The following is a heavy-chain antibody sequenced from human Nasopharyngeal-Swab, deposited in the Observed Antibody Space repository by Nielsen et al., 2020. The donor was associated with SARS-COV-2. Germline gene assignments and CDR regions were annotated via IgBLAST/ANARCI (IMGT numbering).Heavy chain of an antibody. CDR1: GFTFSSYG. CDR2: ISYDGSNK. Sequence: GGSLRLSCAASGFTFSSYGMHWVRQAPGKGLEWAAVISYDGSNKYYADSVKGRFTISRDNSKNTLYLQMNSLRAEDTAVYYCAKGLEMATADYWGQGTLVTVSS. CDR3: AKGLEMATADY. V-gene: IGHV3-30*18. J-gene: IGHJ4*02. D-gene: IGHD5-24*01.